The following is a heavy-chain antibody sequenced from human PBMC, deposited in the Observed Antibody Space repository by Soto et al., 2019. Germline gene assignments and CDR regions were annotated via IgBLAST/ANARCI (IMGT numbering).Heavy chain of an antibody. D-gene: IGHD6-19*01. CDR2: ISYDGSNK. CDR1: GFTFSSYG. Sequence: SGGSLRLSCAASGFTFSSYGMHWVRQAPGKGLEWVAVISYDGSNKYYADSVKGRFTISRDNSKNTLYLQMNSLRAEDTAVYYCAKDKVRVAVAGTLFDYWGQGTLVTVSS. CDR3: AKDKVRVAVAGTLFDY. J-gene: IGHJ4*02. V-gene: IGHV3-30*18.